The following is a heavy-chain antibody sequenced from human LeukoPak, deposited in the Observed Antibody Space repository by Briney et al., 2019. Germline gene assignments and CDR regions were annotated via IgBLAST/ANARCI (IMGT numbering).Heavy chain of an antibody. CDR2: IYYSGST. D-gene: IGHD7-27*01. V-gene: IGHV4-59*08. CDR3: ARHRPWGSLDY. J-gene: IGHJ4*02. Sequence: SETLSLTCIVSGGSISSYYWSWIRQPPGRGPVWIGYIYYSGSTNYTPSLKSRVTISVDSTKTQFSLKLSSVTAAHTAVYYCARHRPWGSLDYWGQGTLVTVSS. CDR1: GGSISSYY.